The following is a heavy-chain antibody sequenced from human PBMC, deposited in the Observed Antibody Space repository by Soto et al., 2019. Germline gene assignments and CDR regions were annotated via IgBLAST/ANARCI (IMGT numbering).Heavy chain of an antibody. J-gene: IGHJ6*02. CDR3: ARDLQLSGMDV. CDR1: GFTFSSYG. CDR2: IWYDGSNK. Sequence: PGGSLRLSCAASGFTFSSYGMHWVRQAPGKGLEWVAVIWYDGSNKYYADSVKGRFTISRDNSKNTLYLQVNSLRAEDTAVYYCARDLQLSGMDVWGQGTTVTVSS. D-gene: IGHD5-18*01. V-gene: IGHV3-33*01.